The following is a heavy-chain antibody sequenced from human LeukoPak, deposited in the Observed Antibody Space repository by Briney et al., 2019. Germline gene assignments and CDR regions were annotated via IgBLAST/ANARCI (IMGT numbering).Heavy chain of an antibody. CDR3: ARRGNVWTGPGY. CDR2: INPKSGGA. CDR1: GYTFTGYY. J-gene: IGHJ4*02. V-gene: IGHV1-2*02. D-gene: IGHD1-1*01. Sequence: ASVKVSCKASGYTFTGYYIHWVRQAPGQGLEWMGWINPKSGGANYAQKFQGRVTVTRDTSISTAYMELSRLRSVDTAVYYCARRGNVWTGPGYWGQGTLVTVSS.